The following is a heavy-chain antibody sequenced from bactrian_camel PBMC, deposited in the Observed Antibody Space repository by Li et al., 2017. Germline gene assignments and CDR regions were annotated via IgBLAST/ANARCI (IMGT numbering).Heavy chain of an antibody. Sequence: VQLVESGGGLVQPGGSLRLSCAASGFTFDDYAMGWIRQASGKGLEWVSGIGSSGRTLYADFVEGRFTISRDNAKNTVYLQMNSLKSEDTALYYCATVAGTFSDDHARAHAYVYWGQGTQVTVS. J-gene: IGHJ4*01. CDR1: GFTFDDYA. CDR2: IGSSGRT. D-gene: IGHD1*01. CDR3: ATVAGTFSDDHARAHAYVY. V-gene: IGHV3-1*01.